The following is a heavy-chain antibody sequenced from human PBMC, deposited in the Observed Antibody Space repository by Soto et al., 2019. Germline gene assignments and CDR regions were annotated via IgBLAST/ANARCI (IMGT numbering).Heavy chain of an antibody. J-gene: IGHJ6*01. D-gene: IGHD1-26*01. CDR2: SRNRVNSHTT. CDR1: GFTFSDHY. CDR3: TRDLLGGAPSYTFHGMDV. Sequence: EVQLVESGGGLVQPGGSLRLSCAASGFTFSDHYMDWVRQAPGKGLEWVARSRNRVNSHTTEYAASVKGRFTISRDESKSSLYLQMNGLKIEDTAVYYCTRDLLGGAPSYTFHGMDVWGQGTTVTVSS. V-gene: IGHV3-72*01.